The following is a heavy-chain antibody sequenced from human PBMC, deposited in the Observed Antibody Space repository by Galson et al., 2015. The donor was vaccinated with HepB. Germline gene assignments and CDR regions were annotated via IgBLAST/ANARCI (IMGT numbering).Heavy chain of an antibody. D-gene: IGHD2-15*01. V-gene: IGHV1-69*01. CDR2: IIPIFGTA. J-gene: IGHJ5*02. CDR3: ARDLGGGQGRWFDP. CDR1: GGTFSSYA. Sequence: QSGAEVKKPGESLRISCKASGGTFSSYAISWVRQAPGQGLEWMGGIIPIFGTANYAQKFQGRVTITADESTSTAYMELSSLRSEDTAVYYCARDLGGGQGRWFDPWGQGTLVTVSS.